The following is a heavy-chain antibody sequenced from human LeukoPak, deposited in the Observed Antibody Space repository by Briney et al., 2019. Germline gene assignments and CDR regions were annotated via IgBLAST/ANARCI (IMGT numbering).Heavy chain of an antibody. V-gene: IGHV4-59*01. CDR2: IYYSGST. Sequence: KSSETLSPTCTVSGGSINSYYWSWIRQPPGKGLEWIGYIYYSGSTNYNPSLKSRVTISVDTSKTQFSLKLSSVTAADTAVYYCARDDGSRSYSVYWGQGTLVTVSS. CDR1: GGSINSYY. D-gene: IGHD1-26*01. CDR3: ARDDGSRSYSVY. J-gene: IGHJ4*02.